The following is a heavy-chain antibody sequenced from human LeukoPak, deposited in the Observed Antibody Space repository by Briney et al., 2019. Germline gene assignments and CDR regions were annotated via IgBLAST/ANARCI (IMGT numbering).Heavy chain of an antibody. V-gene: IGHV3-7*02. CDR1: GFNFCRHW. J-gene: IGHJ4*02. Sequence: GGSLRLSCAASGFNFCRHWMSWVRQAPGKGLELVADKNQAGSEKVYVYSEKGRFNISRDNAKISLYLQMNSLRAEDTAVYYCARVTPGGVGSFDYWGQGTLVTVSS. D-gene: IGHD3-10*01. CDR2: KNQAGSEK. CDR3: ARVTPGGVGSFDY.